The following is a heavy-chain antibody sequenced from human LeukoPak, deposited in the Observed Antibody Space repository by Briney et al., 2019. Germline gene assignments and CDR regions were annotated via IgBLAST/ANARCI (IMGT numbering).Heavy chain of an antibody. CDR3: AKEGSSSWYDPYYFDY. D-gene: IGHD6-13*01. J-gene: IGHJ4*01. CDR1: GFTFSNYA. CDR2: ISGSGVST. Sequence: GGSLRLSCAASGFTFSNYAMRWVRQAPGRGLECVSAISGSGVSTYFADSVKGRFTISRDNSKDTVYLQMNSLRAEDTAVYYCAKEGSSSWYDPYYFDYWGQGTLVTVSS. V-gene: IGHV3-23*01.